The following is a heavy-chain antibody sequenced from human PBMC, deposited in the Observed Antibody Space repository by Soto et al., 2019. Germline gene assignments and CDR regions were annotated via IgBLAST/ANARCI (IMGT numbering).Heavy chain of an antibody. CDR2: ISSSSSYK. D-gene: IGHD2-15*01. Sequence: GFLRLCYAASGFTFGSYSMSWVREALGRGLERVSSISSSSSYKYYADLVKGGFTISSANAKNSLHVQMNRMSDEDTAVYYYAREGLEIFLVVAPTHPTPFDYWGQGTLVTGSS. V-gene: IGHV3-21*01. CDR3: AREGLEIFLVVAPTHPTPFDY. CDR1: GFTFGSYS. J-gene: IGHJ4*02.